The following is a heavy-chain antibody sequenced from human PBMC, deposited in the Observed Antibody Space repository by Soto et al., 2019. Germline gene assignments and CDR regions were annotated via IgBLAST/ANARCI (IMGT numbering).Heavy chain of an antibody. D-gene: IGHD5-18*01. V-gene: IGHV4-59*01. CDR3: ARDLRHSYGKWFDP. CDR2: IYYNGNINY. J-gene: IGHJ5*02. Sequence: SETLSLTCTVSGGSISTYYWSWIRQPPGKGLEWIGYIYYNGNINYNYNPSLKSRVTISVDTSKNHFSLKLSSVTAADTAVYYCARDLRHSYGKWFDPCGQGTLVTVSS. CDR1: GGSISTYY.